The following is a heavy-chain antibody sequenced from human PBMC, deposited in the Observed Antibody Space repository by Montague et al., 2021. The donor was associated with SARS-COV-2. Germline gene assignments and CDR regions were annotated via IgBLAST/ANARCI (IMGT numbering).Heavy chain of an antibody. CDR2: IYFSGST. D-gene: IGHD3-22*01. CDR3: ARHGRFSVIVNTPRGAFDI. Sequence: SETLSLTCTVSGVSISSYYWSWIRQPPGKGLEWIGCIYFSGSTNYNPSLKSRVTISVDTFKNQFSLKLSSVTAADTAVYYCARHGRFSVIVNTPRGAFDIWGQGTMVTVSS. V-gene: IGHV4-59*08. CDR1: GVSISSYY. J-gene: IGHJ3*02.